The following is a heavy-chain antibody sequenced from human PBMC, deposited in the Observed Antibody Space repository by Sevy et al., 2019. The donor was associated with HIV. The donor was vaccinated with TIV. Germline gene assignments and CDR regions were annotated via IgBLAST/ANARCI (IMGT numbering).Heavy chain of an antibody. J-gene: IGHJ3*02. V-gene: IGHV3-30*04. CDR1: GFDLSSYA. Sequence: GGSLRLSCTASGFDLSSYAMHWVRQAPGKGLEWVAFIAYDGSNKNYADSVKGRFTLSRDNSKNTLYLQMNSLGAEDTAVYYCARPRFLEWLSSAAFDIWGQGTMVTVSS. D-gene: IGHD3-3*01. CDR3: ARPRFLEWLSSAAFDI. CDR2: IAYDGSNK.